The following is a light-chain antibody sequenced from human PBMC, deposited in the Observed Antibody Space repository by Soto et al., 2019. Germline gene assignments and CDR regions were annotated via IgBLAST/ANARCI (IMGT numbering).Light chain of an antibody. CDR2: DAS. CDR3: QQYSRYPVT. V-gene: IGKV1-8*01. J-gene: IGKJ5*01. Sequence: AIRMTQSPSSFSASTGDTVTITCRASQNIKNYLVWYQQKPGKAPKLLTYDASTLQSGVPSRFSASGSGTDFALTISRLQSEDFATYYCQQYSRYPVTFGQGTLL. CDR1: QNIKNY.